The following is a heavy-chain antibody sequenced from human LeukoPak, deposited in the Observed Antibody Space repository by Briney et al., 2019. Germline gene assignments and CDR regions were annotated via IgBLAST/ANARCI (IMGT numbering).Heavy chain of an antibody. J-gene: IGHJ5*02. Sequence: SETLSLTCTVSGGSISSGSYYWSWIRQPAGKGLEWIGRIYTSGSTNYNPSLKSRVTISVDTSKNQFSLKLSSVTAADTAVYYCARAFYGSGKWFDPWGQGTLATVSS. CDR2: IYTSGST. D-gene: IGHD3-10*01. CDR1: GGSISSGSYY. V-gene: IGHV4-61*02. CDR3: ARAFYGSGKWFDP.